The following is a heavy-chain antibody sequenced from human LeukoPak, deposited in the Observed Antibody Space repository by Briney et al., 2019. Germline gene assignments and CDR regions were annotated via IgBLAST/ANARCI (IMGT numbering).Heavy chain of an antibody. D-gene: IGHD3-3*01. Sequence: SETLSLTCAVYGGSLSGYYWSWIRQPPGKGLEWIGEINYSGSTNYNPSLKSRVTISVDTSKNQFSLKLSSVTAADTAVYYCARGRAISWSGYWFDPWGQGTLVTVSS. CDR3: ARGRAISWSGYWFDP. CDR1: GGSLSGYY. J-gene: IGHJ5*02. V-gene: IGHV4-34*01. CDR2: INYSGST.